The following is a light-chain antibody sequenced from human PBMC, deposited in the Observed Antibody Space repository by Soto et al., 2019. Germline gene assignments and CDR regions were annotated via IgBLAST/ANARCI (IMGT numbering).Light chain of an antibody. CDR1: QSVSISS. J-gene: IGKJ2*01. CDR3: QQYGSSSYT. Sequence: EIVLTQSPGTLSLSPGERATLSCRASQSVSISSLAWYQQKPGQAPRLLIYSASSRATGIPDRFSGSGSGTDFTLTISRLEPKDFAVYYCQQYGSSSYTFGQGTNLEIK. V-gene: IGKV3-20*01. CDR2: SAS.